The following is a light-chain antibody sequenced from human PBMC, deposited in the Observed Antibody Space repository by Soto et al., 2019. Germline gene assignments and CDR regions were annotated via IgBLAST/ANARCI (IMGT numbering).Light chain of an antibody. CDR2: EVS. CDR3: GPYKNTNYV. Sequence: QSVLTQPASVSGSPGQSITISCTAAATDVDDFYLVSWYQHHPGKAPKLIIYEVSHRPSGVSHRFSASTSANTASLTISGLQPDDEHDYYCGPYKNTNYVVGNGTKVT. J-gene: IGLJ1*01. V-gene: IGLV2-14*01. CDR1: ATDVDDFYL.